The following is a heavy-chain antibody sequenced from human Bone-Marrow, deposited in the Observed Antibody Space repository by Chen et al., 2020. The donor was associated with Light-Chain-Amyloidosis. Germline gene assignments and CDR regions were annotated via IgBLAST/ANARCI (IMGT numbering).Heavy chain of an antibody. CDR2: IKQNGTER. Sequence: EVQLLESGGGLVQPGESLTLSCVASGLIFSRFWMTWVRQRPWKGLEWVANIKQNGTERYYVDSVKGRFTISRDNTKNSVYLQMNTLRAEDTAVYYCARANYWGSYRYNAQGFDYWGRGTLVTVSS. V-gene: IGHV3-7*03. CDR3: ARANYWGSYRYNAQGFDY. D-gene: IGHD3-16*02. J-gene: IGHJ4*02. CDR1: GLIFSRFW.